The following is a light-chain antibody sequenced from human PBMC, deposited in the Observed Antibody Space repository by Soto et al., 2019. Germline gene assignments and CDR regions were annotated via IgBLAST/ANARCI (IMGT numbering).Light chain of an antibody. CDR3: QQYGSSTGT. CDR1: QSVSSN. Sequence: EIVMTQSPATLSVSPGERATFSCRASQSVSSNLAWYQQKPGQAPRLLIYGASIRATGIPARFSGSGSGTEFTLTISRLEPEDFAVYYCQQYGSSTGTFGQGTKVDIK. J-gene: IGKJ1*01. CDR2: GAS. V-gene: IGKV3-15*01.